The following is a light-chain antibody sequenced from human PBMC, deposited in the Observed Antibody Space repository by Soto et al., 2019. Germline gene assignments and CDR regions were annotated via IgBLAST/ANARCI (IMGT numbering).Light chain of an antibody. V-gene: IGLV2-14*03. CDR2: DVS. CDR1: SSDVGGYKY. Sequence: QSALTQPASVSGSPGQSITISCTGTSSDVGGYKYVSWYQQHPGKAPKLIISDVSNRPSRVSNRFSGSKSGNTASLTISGLQAEDEADYYCSSYTSSSTLVFGGGTKVTVL. J-gene: IGLJ2*01. CDR3: SSYTSSSTLV.